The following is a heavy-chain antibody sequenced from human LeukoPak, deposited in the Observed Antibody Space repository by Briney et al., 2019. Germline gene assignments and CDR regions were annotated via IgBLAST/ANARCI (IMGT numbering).Heavy chain of an antibody. CDR1: GYTFTSYY. D-gene: IGHD4-17*01. Sequence: GASVKVSCKASGYTFTSYYMHWVRQAPGQGLEWMGIINPSGGSTSYAQKFQGRVTMTRDTSTSTVYMELSSLRSEDTAVDYCAWTNAVTPYYFDYWGQGTLVSVSS. V-gene: IGHV1-46*01. CDR3: AWTNAVTPYYFDY. CDR2: INPSGGST. J-gene: IGHJ4*02.